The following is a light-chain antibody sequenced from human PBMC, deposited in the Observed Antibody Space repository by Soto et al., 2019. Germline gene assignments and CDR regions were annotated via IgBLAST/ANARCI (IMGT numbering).Light chain of an antibody. CDR3: QQRSNWPPIT. Sequence: VLTQSPGTLSLSPGDSATLSCRGSQSVSSSYLAWYQQKPGQAPRLLIYGAYTRATGIPARFSGSGSGTEFTPTISSLQSEDFAVYYCQQRSNWPPITCGQGTRLEI. J-gene: IGKJ5*01. CDR1: QSVSSSY. CDR2: GAY. V-gene: IGKV3D-20*02.